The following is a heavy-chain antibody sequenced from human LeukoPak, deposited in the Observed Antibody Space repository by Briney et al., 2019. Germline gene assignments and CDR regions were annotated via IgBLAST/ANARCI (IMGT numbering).Heavy chain of an antibody. CDR3: ARGSSGYDSFDY. J-gene: IGHJ4*02. CDR2: INNDGSSA. CDR1: GFTFNNYW. Sequence: PGGSLRLSCAASGFTFNNYWIHWVRQVPGKGLVWVSRINNDGSSASYVDSVKGRFTISRDNAKNTLFLQMNSLRAEDTAVYYCARGSSGYDSFDYWGQGTLVTVSS. D-gene: IGHD5-12*01. V-gene: IGHV3-74*01.